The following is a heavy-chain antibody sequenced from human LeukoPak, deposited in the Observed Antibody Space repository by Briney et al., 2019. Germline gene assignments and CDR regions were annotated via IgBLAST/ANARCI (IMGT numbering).Heavy chain of an antibody. CDR2: MHYSGST. Sequence: PSETLSLTCTVSGGSISTSRYYWGWIRQPPGKGLEWIGSMHYSGSTYYNPSLKSRVTISVDTSKNQFSLKLSSVTAADTAVYYCARGRRSRVLRYFDWLNNWFDPWGQGTLVTVSS. D-gene: IGHD3-9*01. CDR1: GGSISTSRYY. J-gene: IGHJ5*02. CDR3: ARGRRSRVLRYFDWLNNWFDP. V-gene: IGHV4-39*07.